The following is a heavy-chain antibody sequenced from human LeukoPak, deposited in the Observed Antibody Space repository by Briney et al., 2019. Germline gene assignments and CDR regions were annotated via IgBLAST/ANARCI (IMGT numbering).Heavy chain of an antibody. V-gene: IGHV4-39*07. Sequence: SETLSLTCTVSGGSISSSSYYWGWIRQPPGKGLEWIGSIYHSGSTYYNPSLKSRVTISVDTSKNQFSLKLSSVTAADTAVYYCARDNIVVVAATKAYYFDYWGQGTLVTVSS. CDR1: GGSISSSSYY. J-gene: IGHJ4*02. D-gene: IGHD2-15*01. CDR2: IYHSGST. CDR3: ARDNIVVVAATKAYYFDY.